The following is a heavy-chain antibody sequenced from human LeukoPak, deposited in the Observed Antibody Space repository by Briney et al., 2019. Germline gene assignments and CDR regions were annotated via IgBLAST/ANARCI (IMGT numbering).Heavy chain of an antibody. V-gene: IGHV4-39*07. Sequence: SETLSLTCTVSGGSISSSSYYWGWIRQPPGKGLEWIGSIYHSGSTYYNPSLKSRVTISVDTSKNQFSLKLSSVTAADTAVYYCARDNIVVVAATKAYYFDYWGQGTLVTVSS. CDR1: GGSISSSSYY. J-gene: IGHJ4*02. D-gene: IGHD2-15*01. CDR2: IYHSGST. CDR3: ARDNIVVVAATKAYYFDY.